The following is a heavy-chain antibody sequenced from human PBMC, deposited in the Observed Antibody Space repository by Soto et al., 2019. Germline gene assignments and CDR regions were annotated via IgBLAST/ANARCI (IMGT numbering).Heavy chain of an antibody. Sequence: QVQLQQWGAGLLKPSETLSLTCAVYGGSLSGYYWSWIRQPPGKGLEWIGEINHSGSTNYSPSLKSRVTILVDTSKNQFSLQLSSVTAAYTAMYYCARGDFAWEPSTDYWGQGTLVTVSS. CDR2: INHSGST. D-gene: IGHD3-3*01. V-gene: IGHV4-34*01. CDR1: GGSLSGYY. CDR3: ARGDFAWEPSTDY. J-gene: IGHJ4*02.